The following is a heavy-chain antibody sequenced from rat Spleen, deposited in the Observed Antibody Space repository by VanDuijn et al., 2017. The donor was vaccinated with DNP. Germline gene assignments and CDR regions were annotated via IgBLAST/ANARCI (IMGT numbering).Heavy chain of an antibody. CDR3: ARHGPGSPFFDY. D-gene: IGHD5-1*01. CDR2: ISTGGGNT. J-gene: IGHJ2*01. V-gene: IGHV5-25*01. Sequence: EVQLVESGGGLVQPGRSMKLSCAASGFTFSNYYMAWVHQAPTKGLEWVASISTGGGNTYYRDSVKDRFTISRDNAKSTLYLQMDSLRSEDTATYYCARHGPGSPFFDYWGQGVMVTVSS. CDR1: GFTFSNYY.